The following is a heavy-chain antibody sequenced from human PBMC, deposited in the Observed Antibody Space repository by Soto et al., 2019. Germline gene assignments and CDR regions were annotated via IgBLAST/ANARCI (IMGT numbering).Heavy chain of an antibody. D-gene: IGHD3-3*01. CDR3: AKDGYVTIFGVLYNWFYA. CDR2: TTDSRGVK. CDR1: GFTFNTYG. Sequence: GGSLRLSCAASGFTFNTYGLSWVRQAPGRGLEWVSGTTDSRGVKYYADIVKDRSTVSRYNSMNTLYLEKNNLRGEDTAIYFCAKDGYVTIFGVLYNWFYARGTGTVVTAAS. J-gene: IGHJ5*02. V-gene: IGHV3-23*01.